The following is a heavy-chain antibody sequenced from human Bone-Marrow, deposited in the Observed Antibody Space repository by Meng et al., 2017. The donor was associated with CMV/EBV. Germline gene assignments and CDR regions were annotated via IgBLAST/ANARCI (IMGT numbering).Heavy chain of an antibody. CDR2: IRYDGSNK. CDR3: ARASLTYYYDSSGYLDY. Sequence: GESLKISCAASGFTFSSYGMHWVRQAPGKGLEWVAFIRYDGSNKYYADSVKGRFTISRDNSKNTLYLQMNSLRAEDTAVYYCARASLTYYYDSSGYLDYWGQGTLITVSS. V-gene: IGHV3-30*02. J-gene: IGHJ4*02. CDR1: GFTFSSYG. D-gene: IGHD3-22*01.